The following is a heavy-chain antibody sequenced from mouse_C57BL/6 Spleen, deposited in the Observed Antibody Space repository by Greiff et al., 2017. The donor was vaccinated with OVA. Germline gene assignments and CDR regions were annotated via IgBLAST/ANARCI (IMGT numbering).Heavy chain of an antibody. CDR1: GFTFSDAW. V-gene: IGHV6-6*01. Sequence: EVQVVESGGGLVQPGGSMKLSCAASGFTFSDAWMDWVRQSPEKGLEWVAEIRNKANNHATYYAESVKGRFTISRDDSKSSVYLQMNSLRAEDTGIYYCTRPGYGSSYWYFDVWGTGTTVTVSS. CDR3: TRPGYGSSYWYFDV. J-gene: IGHJ1*03. CDR2: IRNKANNHAT. D-gene: IGHD1-1*01.